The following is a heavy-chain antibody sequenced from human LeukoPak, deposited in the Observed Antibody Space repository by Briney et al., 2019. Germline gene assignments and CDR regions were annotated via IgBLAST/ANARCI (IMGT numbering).Heavy chain of an antibody. D-gene: IGHD6-13*01. V-gene: IGHV4-59*08. Sequence: SETLSLTCTVSGGSISSYYWSWIRQPPGKGLEWIGYIYYSGSTNYNPSLKSRVTISVDTSKNQFSLKLSSVTAADTAVYYCAGVLSWYYFDYWGQGTLVTVSS. J-gene: IGHJ4*02. CDR2: IYYSGST. CDR1: GGSISSYY. CDR3: AGVLSWYYFDY.